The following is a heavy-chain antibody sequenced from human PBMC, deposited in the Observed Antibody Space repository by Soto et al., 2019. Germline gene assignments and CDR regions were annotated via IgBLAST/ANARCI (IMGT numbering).Heavy chain of an antibody. V-gene: IGHV3-33*01. CDR1: GLTFSNYG. CDR2: ILNDGSNR. CDR3: ARDDEYSGNGMDV. J-gene: IGHJ6*02. D-gene: IGHD3-10*01. Sequence: QVQLVESGGGVVQPGRSLRLSCAASGLTFSNYGMHWVRQAPGKGPEWVAVILNDGSNRYHADSVKDRFTISRDNSKNTLYLQMNSLRAEDTAVYYCARDDEYSGNGMDVWGQGTTVTVS.